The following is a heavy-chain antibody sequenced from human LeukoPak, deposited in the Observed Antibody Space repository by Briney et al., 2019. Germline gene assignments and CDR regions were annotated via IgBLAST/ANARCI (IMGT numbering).Heavy chain of an antibody. CDR1: GGSFSGYY. Sequence: PSETLSLTCAVYGGSFSGYYWSWIRQPPGKGLEWIGEINHSGSTNYNPSLKSRVTISVDTSKNQFSLKLSSVTAADTAVYYCARWANWNHDYWGQGTLVTVSS. V-gene: IGHV4-34*01. J-gene: IGHJ4*02. CDR3: ARWANWNHDY. CDR2: INHSGST. D-gene: IGHD1-1*01.